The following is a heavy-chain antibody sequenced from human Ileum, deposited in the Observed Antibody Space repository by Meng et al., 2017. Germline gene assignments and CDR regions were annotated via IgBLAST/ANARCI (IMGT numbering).Heavy chain of an antibody. Sequence: QVQLQESGPGLVKPSGTPSPTCTVSGGSISGYYWSWIRQPPGKGLEWIGYVYYSGSTNYNPSLKSRVAISVDTPRNQFSLRLSSVTAADTAVYYCARHALSVAAAGTDLDSWGQGTLVTVSS. D-gene: IGHD6-13*01. V-gene: IGHV4-59*08. CDR2: VYYSGST. CDR3: ARHALSVAAAGTDLDS. CDR1: GGSISGYY. J-gene: IGHJ4*02.